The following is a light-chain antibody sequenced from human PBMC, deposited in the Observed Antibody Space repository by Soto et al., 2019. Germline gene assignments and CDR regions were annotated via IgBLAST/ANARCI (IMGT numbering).Light chain of an antibody. CDR3: QQYNNWYT. V-gene: IGKV3-15*01. CDR2: GAS. CDR1: QSVNSN. Sequence: EIVMTQSPATLSVSPGERATLSCRASQSVNSNLAWYQQRPGQAPRLLMYGASTRATGIPARFSGSGSGTEFTLTISSLQSDYFAVYYCQQYNNWYTFGQGTKLEIK. J-gene: IGKJ2*01.